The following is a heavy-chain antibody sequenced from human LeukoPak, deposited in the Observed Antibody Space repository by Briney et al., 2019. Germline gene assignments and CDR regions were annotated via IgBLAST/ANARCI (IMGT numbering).Heavy chain of an antibody. D-gene: IGHD3-10*01. J-gene: IGHJ4*02. CDR3: ARWVRGVTMNDY. Sequence: ASVKVSCKASGYTFTSYGISWVRQAPGQGLEWMGWISAYNGSTNYAQKLQGRVTMTTDTSTSTAYMELRSLRSDDTAVYYCARWVRGVTMNDYWGQGTLVTVSS. CDR1: GYTFTSYG. CDR2: ISAYNGST. V-gene: IGHV1-18*01.